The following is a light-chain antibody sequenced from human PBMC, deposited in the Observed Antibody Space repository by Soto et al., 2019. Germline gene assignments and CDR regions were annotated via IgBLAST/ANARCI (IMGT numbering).Light chain of an antibody. CDR2: EVS. V-gene: IGLV2-14*01. CDR3: SSYIGSSTVV. Sequence: QSVLTQPASVSGSPGQSITISCTGTSSDVGGYDYVSWYQQHPGTAPKLMIYEVSNRPSGVSNRFSGSKSDNTASLTISGLQAEDEADYYCSSYIGSSTVVFGGGTKLTVL. J-gene: IGLJ3*02. CDR1: SSDVGGYDY.